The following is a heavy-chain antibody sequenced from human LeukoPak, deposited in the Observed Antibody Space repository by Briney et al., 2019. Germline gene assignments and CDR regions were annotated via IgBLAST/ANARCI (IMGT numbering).Heavy chain of an antibody. Sequence: PSETLSLTCTVSGGSISSGGYYWSWIRQHPGKGLEWIGYIYYSGSTYYNPSLKSRVTISVDTSKNQFSLKLSSVTAADTAVYYCARASHSQYSSGWYSDYWGQGTLVTVSS. D-gene: IGHD6-19*01. V-gene: IGHV4-31*03. J-gene: IGHJ4*02. CDR1: GGSISSGGYY. CDR3: ARASHSQYSSGWYSDY. CDR2: IYYSGST.